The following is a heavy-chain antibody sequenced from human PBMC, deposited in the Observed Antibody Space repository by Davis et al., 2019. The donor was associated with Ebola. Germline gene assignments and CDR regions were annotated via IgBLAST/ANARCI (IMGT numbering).Heavy chain of an antibody. D-gene: IGHD6-19*01. CDR3: ATTQWLREFDN. J-gene: IGHJ4*02. CDR2: ISYDGSKK. Sequence: PGRSLRLSCAASGFTFSSYGMHWVRQAPGKGLEWVAVISYDGSKKYYADSVKGRFTISRDKSNNTLYLEMSSLRVDDTAVYYCATTQWLREFDNWGQGTLVTVSS. CDR1: GFTFSSYG. V-gene: IGHV3-30*03.